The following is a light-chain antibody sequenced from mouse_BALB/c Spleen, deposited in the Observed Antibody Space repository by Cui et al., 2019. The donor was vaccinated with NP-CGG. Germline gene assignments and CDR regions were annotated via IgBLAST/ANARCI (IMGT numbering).Light chain of an antibody. V-gene: IGLV1*01. Sequence: HAAVTPESPPTTSPGETVTLTCRSSTGAVTTSNYANWVQEKPDHLFTGLIGGTNNRAPGVPARFSGSLIGDKAALTITGAQTEDEAIYFCALWYSNHWVFGGGTKLTVL. J-gene: IGLJ1*01. CDR2: GTN. CDR1: TGAVTTSNY. CDR3: ALWYSNHWV.